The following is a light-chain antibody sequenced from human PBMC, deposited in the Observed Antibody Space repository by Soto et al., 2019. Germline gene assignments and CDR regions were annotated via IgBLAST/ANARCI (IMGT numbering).Light chain of an antibody. CDR2: DVY. Sequence: QSVLTQPASVSGSPGQSITISCTGTSSEIGTYNYVSWHQQHPGNATKLMIFDVYNRPSGVSNRFSGSKSGNTASLTISGLQAEDEADYYCSSYTTDSTLIGFGGGTQPTVL. CDR1: SSEIGTYNY. CDR3: SSYTTDSTLIG. J-gene: IGLJ3*02. V-gene: IGLV2-14*03.